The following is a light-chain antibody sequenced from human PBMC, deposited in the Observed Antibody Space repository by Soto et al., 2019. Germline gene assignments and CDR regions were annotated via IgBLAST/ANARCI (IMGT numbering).Light chain of an antibody. Sequence: DIQMTQSPSSLSASVGDRVTITCRASQSISSYLNWYQQKPGKAPKLLIYAASSLQSGVPSRFSGSGSGTDFTLTISSLQPEDFATYYCQQSYSTPTTVGQGTKVDSK. V-gene: IGKV1-39*01. CDR2: AAS. CDR3: QQSYSTPTT. J-gene: IGKJ1*01. CDR1: QSISSY.